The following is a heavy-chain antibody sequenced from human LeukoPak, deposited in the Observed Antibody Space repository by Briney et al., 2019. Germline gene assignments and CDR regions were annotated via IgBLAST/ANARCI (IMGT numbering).Heavy chain of an antibody. Sequence: ASVKVSCKASGYTFTGYYMHWVRQAPGQGLEWMGWINPNSGGTNYAQKFQGRVTMTRDTSISTAYMELSRLRSDDTAVYYCARGISGSYWSRGFDAFDIWGQGTMVTVSS. J-gene: IGHJ3*02. D-gene: IGHD1-26*01. CDR2: INPNSGGT. CDR3: ARGISGSYWSRGFDAFDI. CDR1: GYTFTGYY. V-gene: IGHV1-2*02.